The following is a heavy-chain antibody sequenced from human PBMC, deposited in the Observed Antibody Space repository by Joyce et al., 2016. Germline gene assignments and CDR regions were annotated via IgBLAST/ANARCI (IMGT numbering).Heavy chain of an antibody. J-gene: IGHJ4*02. D-gene: IGHD3-22*01. Sequence: EVQLLESGGGLVQPGGSLRLSCAASGFTFRNKAMNWVRQAPGKGLEWVSAISGSGSSTYHADSVKGRFTISRDNSNNIVYLQMNSLRAEDSALYYCAKGDSTDYYVPLDYWGQGTLVTVSS. V-gene: IGHV3-23*01. CDR1: GFTFRNKA. CDR3: AKGDSTDYYVPLDY. CDR2: ISGSGSST.